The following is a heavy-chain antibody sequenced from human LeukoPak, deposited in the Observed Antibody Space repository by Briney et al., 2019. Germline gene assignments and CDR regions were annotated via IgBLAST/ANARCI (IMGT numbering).Heavy chain of an antibody. D-gene: IGHD2-2*01. V-gene: IGHV4-4*07. CDR3: ARDYVVPAATGAFDI. Sequence: SETLSLTCTVSGGSISSYYWSWIRQPAGKGLEWVGRIYTSGSTNYNPSPKSRVTMSVDTSKNQFSLKLSSVTAADTAVYYCARDYVVPAATGAFDIWGQGTMVTVSS. CDR2: IYTSGST. CDR1: GGSISSYY. J-gene: IGHJ3*02.